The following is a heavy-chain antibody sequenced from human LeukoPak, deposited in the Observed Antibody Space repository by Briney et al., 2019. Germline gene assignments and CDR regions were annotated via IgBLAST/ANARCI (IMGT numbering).Heavy chain of an antibody. CDR1: GGSISSYY. J-gene: IGHJ3*02. CDR3: ARDASMVTGLVI. D-gene: IGHD5-18*01. Sequence: SETLSLTCTVSGGSISSYYWSWIRQPAGKGLEWIGRIYTSGSTNYNPSLKSRVTMSVDTSNNQFSLRLTSVTAADTAVYYCARDASMVTGLVIWGQGTMVTVSS. V-gene: IGHV4-4*07. CDR2: IYTSGST.